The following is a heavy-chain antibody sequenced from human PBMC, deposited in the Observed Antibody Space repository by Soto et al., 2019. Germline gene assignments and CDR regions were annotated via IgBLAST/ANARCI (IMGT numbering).Heavy chain of an antibody. CDR1: GYSFTKYW. J-gene: IGHJ6*02. CDR2: IYPGDSDT. CDR3: ARSSISTTHGEYYYGMDV. V-gene: IGHV5-51*01. Sequence: GESLKISCKGSGYSFTKYWIGWVRQMPGKGLEWMGIIYPGDSDTRYSPSFQGQVTISADKSISTAYLQWSSLKASDTAMYYCARSSISTTHGEYYYGMDVWGQGTTVTVSS. D-gene: IGHD2-2*01.